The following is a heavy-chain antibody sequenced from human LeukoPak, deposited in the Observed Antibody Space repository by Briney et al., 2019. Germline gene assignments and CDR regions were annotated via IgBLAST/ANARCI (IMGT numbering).Heavy chain of an antibody. CDR2: ISSSGSTI. J-gene: IGHJ6*03. V-gene: IGHV3-48*03. Sequence: GGSLRLSCAASGFTFSSYEMNWVRQAPGKGLEWVSYISSSGSTIYYADSVKGRFTISRDNAKNSLYLQMNSLRAEDMALYYCAGSRNGFYMDVWGKGTTVTVSS. CDR1: GFTFSSYE. D-gene: IGHD3-3*01. CDR3: AGSRNGFYMDV.